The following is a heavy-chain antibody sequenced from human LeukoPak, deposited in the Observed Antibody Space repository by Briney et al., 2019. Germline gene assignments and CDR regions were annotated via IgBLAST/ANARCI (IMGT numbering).Heavy chain of an antibody. CDR1: GLTFSRHA. CDR2: TGLNSVNT. D-gene: IGHD5-24*01. Sequence: GGSLRLSCAASGLTFSRHAMSWVRQAPGKGLEWVSTTGLNSVNTLCAESVQGRFSISRDNSKNTLDLQMDNLRVDDTAVYYCAKGDDIGKHPTRAYYFDTWGQGTLVTVSS. J-gene: IGHJ4*02. V-gene: IGHV3-23*01. CDR3: AKGDDIGKHPTRAYYFDT.